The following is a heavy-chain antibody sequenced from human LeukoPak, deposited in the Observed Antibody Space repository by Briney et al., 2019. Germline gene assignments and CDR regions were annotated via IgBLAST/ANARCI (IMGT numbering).Heavy chain of an antibody. CDR3: ARAPPFDDYGDFNWYFDL. CDR2: IYHSGST. J-gene: IGHJ2*01. Sequence: SQTLSLTCAVSGGSISSGGYSWSWIRQPPGKGLEWIGYIYHSGSTYHNPSLKSRVTISVDRSKNQFSLKLSSVTAADTAVYYCARAPPFDDYGDFNWYFDLWGRGTLVTVSS. V-gene: IGHV4-30-2*01. CDR1: GGSISSGGYS. D-gene: IGHD4-17*01.